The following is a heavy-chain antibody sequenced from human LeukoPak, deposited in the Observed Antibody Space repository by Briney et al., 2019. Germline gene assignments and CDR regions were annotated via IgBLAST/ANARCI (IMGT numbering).Heavy chain of an antibody. CDR1: GGTFSSYA. CDR2: IIPIFGTA. D-gene: IGHD6-6*01. J-gene: IGHJ6*03. Sequence: GASVKVSCKASGGTFSSYAISWVRQAPGQGLEWMGGIIPIFGTANYAQKFQGRATITTDESTSTAYMELSSLRSEDTAVYYCARAPSIEYSSSSEAGIYYYYYMDVWGKGTTVTVSS. V-gene: IGHV1-69*05. CDR3: ARAPSIEYSSSSEAGIYYYYYMDV.